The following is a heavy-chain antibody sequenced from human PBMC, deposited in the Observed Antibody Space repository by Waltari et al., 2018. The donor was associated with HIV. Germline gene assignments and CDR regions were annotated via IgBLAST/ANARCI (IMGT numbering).Heavy chain of an antibody. V-gene: IGHV1-69*06. CDR1: GGTFSSYS. D-gene: IGHD2-15*01. J-gene: IGHJ4*02. Sequence: QVQLMQSGAEVKKPGSSVRVSCKASGGTFSSYSITWVRQAPGQGLEGMGAIIPIFDTTEYEQKFQDRVTITADKSTSTVYMELSSLTSDDTAVYYCARDVGGALDYWGQGTLVTVSS. CDR3: ARDVGGALDY. CDR2: IIPIFDTT.